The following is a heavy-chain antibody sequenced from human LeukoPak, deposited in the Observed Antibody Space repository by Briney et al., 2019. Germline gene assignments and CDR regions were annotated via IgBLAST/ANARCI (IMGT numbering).Heavy chain of an antibody. Sequence: SETLSLTCTVSGGSVNIDYWSWMRQPPGKGLEWIGYIHYNGDRKYNPSHESRLTMSVDTSKNQISLQLRSVTAADTAVYYCATHLEYSSREDYWGQGTLVTVSS. CDR3: ATHLEYSSREDY. CDR2: IHYNGDR. J-gene: IGHJ4*02. CDR1: GGSVNIDY. D-gene: IGHD6-13*01. V-gene: IGHV4-59*08.